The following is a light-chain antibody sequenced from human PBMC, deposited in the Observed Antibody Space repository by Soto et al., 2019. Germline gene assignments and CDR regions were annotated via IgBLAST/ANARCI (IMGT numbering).Light chain of an antibody. CDR2: GAS. CDR1: QSINSF. CDR3: QQYGGSPRT. J-gene: IGKJ1*01. Sequence: EIVLTQSPGTLSLSPGEGATLSCRASQSINSFLAWYQQRRGQAPRLLIHGASNRATGIPDRFSGSGSGTDFTLTISRLEPEDFAVYYCQQYGGSPRTFGQGTKVEVK. V-gene: IGKV3-20*01.